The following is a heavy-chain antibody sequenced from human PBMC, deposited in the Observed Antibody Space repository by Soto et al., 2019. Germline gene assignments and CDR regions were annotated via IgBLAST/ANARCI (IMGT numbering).Heavy chain of an antibody. CDR1: GYTFINYY. Sequence: QVQLVQSGAEVKKPGASAQLSCKASGYTFINYYIHCVRQAPGQGLEWLGIFKPTSGSTNYAQKFQGRVTLTMDTSTRTVYMELSSLRFDDTAVYYCARDLAAGDYWGQGTLVTVSS. CDR3: ARDLAAGDY. V-gene: IGHV1-46*01. D-gene: IGHD6-13*01. CDR2: FKPTSGST. J-gene: IGHJ4*02.